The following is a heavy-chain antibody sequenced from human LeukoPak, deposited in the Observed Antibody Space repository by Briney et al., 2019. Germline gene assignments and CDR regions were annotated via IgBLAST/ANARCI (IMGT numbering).Heavy chain of an antibody. D-gene: IGHD3-10*01. CDR3: ARDSGVAQNLPPSNWFDP. V-gene: IGHV3-23*01. J-gene: IGHJ5*02. CDR1: GFTFSSYA. Sequence: PGGSLRLSCAASGFTFSSYAMSWVRQAPGKGLQWVSGISGSGGSTYYADSVKGRFTISRDNSKNTLYLQMNSLRAEDTAVYYCARDSGVAQNLPPSNWFDPWGQGTLVTVSS. CDR2: ISGSGGST.